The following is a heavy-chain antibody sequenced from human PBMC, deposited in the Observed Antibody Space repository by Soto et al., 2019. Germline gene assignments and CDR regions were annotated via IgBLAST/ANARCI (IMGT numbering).Heavy chain of an antibody. CDR1: GGSISSGGYY. Sequence: SETLSLTCAVSGGSISSGGYYWSWIRQPPGKGLEWIGYIYYSGSTNYNPSLKSRVTISVDTSKNQFSLKLSSVTAADTAVYYCARLFCGGDCYSIRAEYFQHWGQGTLVTVSS. D-gene: IGHD2-21*02. CDR2: IYYSGST. CDR3: ARLFCGGDCYSIRAEYFQH. V-gene: IGHV4-61*08. J-gene: IGHJ1*01.